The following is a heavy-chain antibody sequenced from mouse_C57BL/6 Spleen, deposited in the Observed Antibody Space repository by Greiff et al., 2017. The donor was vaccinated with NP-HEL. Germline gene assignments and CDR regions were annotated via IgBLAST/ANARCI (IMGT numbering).Heavy chain of an antibody. J-gene: IGHJ3*01. CDR3: TTTSVRGAWFAY. CDR1: GFNIKDYY. CDR2: IDPEDGDT. V-gene: IGHV14-1*01. D-gene: IGHD2-5*01. Sequence: VQLQQSGAELVRPGASVKLSCTASGFNIKDYYMHWVKQRPEQGLEWIGRIDPEDGDTEYAPKFQGKATMTADTSSNTAYLQLSSLTSEDTAVYYCTTTSVRGAWFAYWGQGTLVTVSA.